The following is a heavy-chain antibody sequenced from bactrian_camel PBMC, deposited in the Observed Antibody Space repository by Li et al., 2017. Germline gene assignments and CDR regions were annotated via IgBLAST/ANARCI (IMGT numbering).Heavy chain of an antibody. CDR3: AAAKFGNARAVIAGPYNRDTY. V-gene: IGHV3S53*01. Sequence: HVQLVESGGGSVQAGGSLRLSCAAASGYSAVTLCMGWFRSAPGKEREGVAVIDSDGGIMYADSVKGRFTISRDNAKNTVTLQMNRLKLEDTAVYNCAAAKFGNARAVIAGPYNRDTYWGQGTQVTVS. D-gene: IGHD1*01. CDR2: IDSDGGI. CDR1: GYSAVTLC. J-gene: IGHJ4*01.